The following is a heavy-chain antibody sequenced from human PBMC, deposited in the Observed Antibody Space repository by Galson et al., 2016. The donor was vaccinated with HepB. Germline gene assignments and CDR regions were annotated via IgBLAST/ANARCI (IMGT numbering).Heavy chain of an antibody. CDR2: IKDDGSEK. CDR1: GFTFSSYW. V-gene: IGHV3-7*01. CDR3: ARFVRRSSVNDDY. D-gene: IGHD5/OR15-5a*01. Sequence: SLRLSCAVSGFTFSSYWMSWVRQAPGKGLEWVANIKDDGSEKYYVDSVKGRFTISRDNAKNSLYLQMSSLRAEDTAVYYCARFVRRSSVNDDYWGQGTLVTVSS. J-gene: IGHJ4*02.